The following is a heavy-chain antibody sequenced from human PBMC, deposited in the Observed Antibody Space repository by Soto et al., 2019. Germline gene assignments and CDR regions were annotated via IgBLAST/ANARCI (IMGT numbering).Heavy chain of an antibody. CDR1: GFTFSSYA. Sequence: GGSLRLSCAASGFTFSSYAMSWVRQAPGKGLEWVSAISGSGGSTYYADSVKGRFTISRDNSKNKLYQQMNSLRAEDTVVYYCSKGSGYSSSWTLYYFDYWGQGTLVTVSS. J-gene: IGHJ4*02. D-gene: IGHD6-13*01. CDR2: ISGSGGST. CDR3: SKGSGYSSSWTLYYFDY. V-gene: IGHV3-23*01.